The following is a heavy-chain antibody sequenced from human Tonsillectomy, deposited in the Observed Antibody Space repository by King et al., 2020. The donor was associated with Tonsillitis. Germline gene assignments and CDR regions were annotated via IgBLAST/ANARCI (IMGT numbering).Heavy chain of an antibody. CDR3: ARVHAYTSFDY. Sequence: VQLVESGGGLVQPGGSLKLSCAASEFTFSSSWMTWIRQAPGKGLQWVATIRPDGSEKYYADSVKGRFTVSRDNAKNSLDLQMNSLRSEDTALYYCARVHAYTSFDYWGQGTLVTVSS. CDR1: EFTFSSSW. CDR2: IRPDGSEK. V-gene: IGHV3-7*04. D-gene: IGHD6-19*01. J-gene: IGHJ4*02.